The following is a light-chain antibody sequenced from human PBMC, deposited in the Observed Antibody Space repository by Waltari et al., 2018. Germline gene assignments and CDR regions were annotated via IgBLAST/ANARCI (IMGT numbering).Light chain of an antibody. V-gene: IGKV1-5*03. CDR2: KAS. Sequence: DIQMTQSPSPLSASVGVRVTIPYRPSPSISSLLAWYQQKPGKAPNLLMYKASILESGVPSRFSGSGSGTEFTLTISSRQPDDFATYYCQQYSSYWTFGQGTKVEIK. CDR3: QQYSSYWT. CDR1: PSISSL. J-gene: IGKJ1*01.